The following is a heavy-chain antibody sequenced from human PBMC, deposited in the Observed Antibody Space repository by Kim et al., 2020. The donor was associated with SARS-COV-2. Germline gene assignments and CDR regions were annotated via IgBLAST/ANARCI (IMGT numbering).Heavy chain of an antibody. J-gene: IGHJ3*02. Sequence: KGRFTISRDNAKNSLYLQMNSLRAEDTAVYYCARDCNDYVWSWDDDFDIWGQGTMVTVSS. D-gene: IGHD3-16*01. V-gene: IGHV3-11*06. CDR3: ARDCNDYVWSWDDDFDI.